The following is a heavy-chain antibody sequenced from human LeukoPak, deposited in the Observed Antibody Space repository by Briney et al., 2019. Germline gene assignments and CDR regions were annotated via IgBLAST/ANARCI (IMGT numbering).Heavy chain of an antibody. J-gene: IGHJ5*02. CDR2: ISSSSSYI. D-gene: IGHD2-15*01. V-gene: IGHV3-21*01. CDR1: GFTFSSYS. Sequence: GGSLRLSCAASGFTFSSYSMDWVRQAPGKGLEWVSSISSSSSYIYYADSVKGRFTISRDNAKNSLYLQMNSLRAEDTAVYYCARESFRMRESKTWFDPWGQGTLVTVSS. CDR3: ARESFRMRESKTWFDP.